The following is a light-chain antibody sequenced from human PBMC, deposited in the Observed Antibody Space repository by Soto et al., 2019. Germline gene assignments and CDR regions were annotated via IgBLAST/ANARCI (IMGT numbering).Light chain of an antibody. J-gene: IGKJ1*01. CDR1: QSVSDN. Sequence: ETVMTQSPDTLSLSQGERATLSCRASQSVSDNLAWYQQRPGQGPRLLIYGASTRATGIPARFSGSGSGTEFTLTISSLQSEDFAVYYCQQYKNWPHTFGQGTKVDI. V-gene: IGKV3-15*01. CDR3: QQYKNWPHT. CDR2: GAS.